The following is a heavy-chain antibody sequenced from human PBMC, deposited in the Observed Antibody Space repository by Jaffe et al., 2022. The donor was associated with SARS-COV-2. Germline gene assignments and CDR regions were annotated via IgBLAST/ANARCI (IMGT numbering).Heavy chain of an antibody. CDR3: VRSGGDIQRPPTVVDWFNP. V-gene: IGHV1-46*01. CDR2: INPSTRTT. J-gene: IGHJ5*02. D-gene: IGHD4-17*01. Sequence: QVQLVQSGADVKKPGASVKISCKASGYTFSDHYIHWARQVTGGGLEWMGIINPSTRTTTYAQKFQGRVTMTSDTSTSSVYMELSGLMSDDTAIYYCVRSGGDIQRPPTVVDWFNPWGQGTSVTVSS. CDR1: GYTFSDHY.